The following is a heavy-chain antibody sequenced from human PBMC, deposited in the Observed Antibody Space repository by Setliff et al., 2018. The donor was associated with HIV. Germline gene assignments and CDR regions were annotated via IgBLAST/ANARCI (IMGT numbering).Heavy chain of an antibody. D-gene: IGHD6-19*01. V-gene: IGHV1-18*01. Sequence: ASVKVSCKASGYTFSSYGISWVRQAPGQGLEWMGWISGYNGNTKYVQKLQGRVTMTTDTPTRTVYMELRSLRHDDTAEYFCARVPYRSAWFSGGHDAFDVWGQGTMVTVS. CDR1: GYTFSSYG. CDR2: ISGYNGNT. J-gene: IGHJ3*01. CDR3: ARVPYRSAWFSGGHDAFDV.